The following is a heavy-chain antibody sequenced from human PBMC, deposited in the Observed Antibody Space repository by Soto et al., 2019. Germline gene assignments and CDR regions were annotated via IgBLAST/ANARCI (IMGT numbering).Heavy chain of an antibody. D-gene: IGHD2-8*01. CDR2: IKQDGSKR. CDR3: ARGMSYFDY. J-gene: IGHJ4*02. Sequence: GGSLRLSCSASGFTFSSFWMTWVRQAPGKGLEWLANIKQDGSKRYYADSVKGRFTISIDNSKDSLYLQMNSLRAEDTAVYYCARGMSYFDYWGQGTLVTVSS. CDR1: GFTFSSFW. V-gene: IGHV3-7*01.